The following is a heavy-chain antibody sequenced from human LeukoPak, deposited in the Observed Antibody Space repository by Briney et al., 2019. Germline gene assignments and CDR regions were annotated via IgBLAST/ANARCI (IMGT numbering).Heavy chain of an antibody. CDR2: TWYDGSNK. J-gene: IGHJ6*02. V-gene: IGHV3-33*01. CDR1: GFTFSSYG. CDR3: ARGGHCSTTSCSNYDGMDV. Sequence: GGSLRLSCAASGFTFSSYGMHWVRQAPGKGLEWVAATWYDGSNKYYADSVKGRFTISRDNSKNTLYLQMNSLRAEDTAVYFCARGGHCSTTSCSNYDGMDVWGQGTTLTVSS. D-gene: IGHD2-2*01.